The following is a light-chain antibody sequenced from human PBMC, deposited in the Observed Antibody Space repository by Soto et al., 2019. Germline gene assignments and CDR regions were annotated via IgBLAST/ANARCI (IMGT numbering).Light chain of an antibody. V-gene: IGKV1-39*01. CDR3: QQSYSTPWT. Sequence: DILMTQSPSSLSASVGDRVTITCRASQSISSYLNWYQQKPGKAPKLLIYAASSLQSGVPSRFSGSGSGTDFTLTISSLQPEDFATYSCQQSYSTPWTCGQGTKVEIK. CDR1: QSISSY. J-gene: IGKJ1*01. CDR2: AAS.